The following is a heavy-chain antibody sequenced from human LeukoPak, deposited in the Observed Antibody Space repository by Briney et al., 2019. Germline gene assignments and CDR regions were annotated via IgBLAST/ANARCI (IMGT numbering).Heavy chain of an antibody. CDR2: ISDSGST. CDR1: GGSIRSYY. Sequence: PSETLSLTCTVSGGSIRSYYWSWIRQPPGKRLEWIGYISDSGSTNYNPSLKSRVSISLDTSKNQFSLRLNSVTAAETAVYYCVSQLGGTTFHWGQGTLVTVSS. V-gene: IGHV4-59*01. CDR3: VSQLGGTTFH. D-gene: IGHD1/OR15-1a*01. J-gene: IGHJ4*02.